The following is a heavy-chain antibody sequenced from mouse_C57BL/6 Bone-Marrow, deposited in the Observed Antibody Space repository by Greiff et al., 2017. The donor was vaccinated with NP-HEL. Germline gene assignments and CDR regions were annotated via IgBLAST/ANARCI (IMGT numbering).Heavy chain of an antibody. Sequence: QVQLQQSGAELVSPGTSVKMSCKASGYTFTNYWIGWAKQRPGHGLEWIGDIYPGGGYTNYNEKFKGKATLTADKSSSTAYMQISSLTSEDSAIYYCARFSNYVGSFNYWGQGTTLTVSS. CDR2: IYPGGGYT. CDR3: ARFSNYVGSFNY. CDR1: GYTFTNYW. J-gene: IGHJ2*01. D-gene: IGHD2-5*01. V-gene: IGHV1-63*01.